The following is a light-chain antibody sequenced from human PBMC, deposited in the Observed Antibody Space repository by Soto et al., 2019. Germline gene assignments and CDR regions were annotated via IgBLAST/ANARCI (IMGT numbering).Light chain of an antibody. J-gene: IGKJ3*01. Sequence: IGLTQSPGTLSLSPGDRATLSCGASQSVTNNFLAWYQQKPGQAPRLLIYGASSRATGGPDRFSSSGSGSDFTLTISRLEPEDFAIYYCQQYGTPLFTFGPGTKVDIK. CDR3: QQYGTPLFT. CDR2: GAS. V-gene: IGKV3-20*01. CDR1: QSVTNNF.